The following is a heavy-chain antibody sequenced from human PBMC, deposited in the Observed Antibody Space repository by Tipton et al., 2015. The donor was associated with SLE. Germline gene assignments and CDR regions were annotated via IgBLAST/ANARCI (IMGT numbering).Heavy chain of an antibody. Sequence: TLSLTCNVSGGPITGYFWSWVRQPPGERPECLGYLSNRGGTKYNPSLKSRVSISADTSKNLFSLKLKSLIAADTAVYYCARWGQTYPDAFDIWGRGIMVTVSS. V-gene: IGHV4-59*07. D-gene: IGHD3-16*01. CDR1: GGPITGYF. J-gene: IGHJ3*02. CDR2: LSNRGGT. CDR3: ARWGQTYPDAFDI.